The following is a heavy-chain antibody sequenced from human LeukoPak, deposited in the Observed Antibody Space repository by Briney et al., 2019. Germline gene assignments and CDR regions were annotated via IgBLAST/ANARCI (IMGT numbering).Heavy chain of an antibody. J-gene: IGHJ5*02. CDR3: ARDAIDYDWFDP. Sequence: PSETLSLTCTVSGGSISSYYWSWIRQPPGKGLEWIGYIYYSGSTNYNPSLKSRVTISVDTSKNQFSLKLSPVTAADTAVYYCARDAIDYDWFDPWGQGTLVTVSS. D-gene: IGHD4-17*01. CDR2: IYYSGST. V-gene: IGHV4-59*12. CDR1: GGSISSYY.